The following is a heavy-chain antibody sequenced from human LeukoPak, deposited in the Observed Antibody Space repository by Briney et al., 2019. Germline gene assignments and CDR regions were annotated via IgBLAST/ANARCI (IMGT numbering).Heavy chain of an antibody. CDR1: GGTFSSYA. D-gene: IGHD4-17*01. V-gene: IGHV1-69*04. CDR2: IIPILGIA. CDR3: ARAKLYGDLSN. Sequence: SVKVSCKASGGTFSSYAISWVRQAPGQGLEWMGRIIPILGIANYAQKFQGGVTITADKSTSTAYMELSSLRSEDTAVYYCARAKLYGDLSNWGQGTLVTVSS. J-gene: IGHJ4*02.